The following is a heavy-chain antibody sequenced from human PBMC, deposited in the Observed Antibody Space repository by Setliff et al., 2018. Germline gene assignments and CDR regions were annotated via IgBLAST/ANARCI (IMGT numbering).Heavy chain of an antibody. Sequence: GSLRLSCAASGFTFSDYYWSWIRQPAGKGLEWIGRIYTSGSTNYNPSLKSRVTMSVDTSKNQFSLKLSSVTAADTAVYYCARKGISALSGAFDMWGQGTMVTVSS. J-gene: IGHJ3*02. V-gene: IGHV4-4*07. CDR2: IYTSGST. D-gene: IGHD1-26*01. CDR3: ARKGISALSGAFDM. CDR1: GFTFSDYY.